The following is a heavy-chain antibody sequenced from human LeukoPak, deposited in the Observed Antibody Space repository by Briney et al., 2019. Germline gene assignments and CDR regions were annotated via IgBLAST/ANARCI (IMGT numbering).Heavy chain of an antibody. Sequence: GESLKISCKGSGYSFTTYWIGWVRQMPGKGLEWMGIIYPGDSDTRYSPSFQGQVIISDDKSISTAYLQWSSLKASDTAMYYCARRAYCGGDCYLDYWGQGTLVTVSS. J-gene: IGHJ4*02. CDR2: IYPGDSDT. V-gene: IGHV5-51*01. CDR3: ARRAYCGGDCYLDY. CDR1: GYSFTTYW. D-gene: IGHD2-21*02.